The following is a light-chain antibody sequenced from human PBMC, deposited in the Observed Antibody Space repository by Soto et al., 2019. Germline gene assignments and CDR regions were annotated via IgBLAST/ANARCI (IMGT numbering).Light chain of an antibody. CDR3: QQYNDWPLT. Sequence: ETVMTQSPATLSVSPGERATLSCRASQNVHNNLAWYQQKPGQAPRLLIYGVFARATGIPARFSGSGSGTEFTLTISSLQSEDFAVYYCQQYNDWPLTFGGGTKVEIK. CDR1: QNVHNN. V-gene: IGKV3-15*01. J-gene: IGKJ4*01. CDR2: GVF.